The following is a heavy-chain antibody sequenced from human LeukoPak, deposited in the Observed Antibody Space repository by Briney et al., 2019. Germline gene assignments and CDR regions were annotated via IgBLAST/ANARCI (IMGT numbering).Heavy chain of an antibody. D-gene: IGHD5-18*01. V-gene: IGHV4-39*01. Sequence: KPSETLSLTCTVSGGSISSSSYYWGWIRQPPGKGLEWIGSIYYSGSTYYYPSLKSRVTISVDTSKNQFSLKLSSVTAADTAVYYCARLGYSYGQVDYWGQGTLVTVSS. CDR2: IYYSGST. J-gene: IGHJ4*02. CDR3: ARLGYSYGQVDY. CDR1: GGSISSSSYY.